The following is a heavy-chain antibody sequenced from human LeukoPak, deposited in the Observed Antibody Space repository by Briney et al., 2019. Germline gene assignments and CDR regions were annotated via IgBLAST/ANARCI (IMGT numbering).Heavy chain of an antibody. D-gene: IGHD5-18*01. J-gene: IGHJ4*02. Sequence: GGSLRLSCAASGFTFSSYAMNWVRQAPGKGLEWVSGISGSGGGTYYADSVKGRFTISRDNSKNTLYLQMNSLRAEDTAVYYCAYSYGYLWSWGQGTLVTVSS. CDR1: GFTFSSYA. CDR3: AYSYGYLWS. V-gene: IGHV3-23*01. CDR2: ISGSGGGT.